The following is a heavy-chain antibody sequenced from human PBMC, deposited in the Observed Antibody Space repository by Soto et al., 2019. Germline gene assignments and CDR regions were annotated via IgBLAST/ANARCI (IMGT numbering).Heavy chain of an antibody. V-gene: IGHV1-69*02. D-gene: IGHD6-13*01. J-gene: IGHJ4*02. CDR1: GGTFCIYT. CDR2: IIPILGIA. CDR3: ARVSSSSPDY. Sequence: QVQLVQSGAEVKKPGSSVKVSCKASGGTFCIYTISWVRQAPGQGLEWMGRIIPILGIANYAQKFQGRVTITGDKSTSTAYMELSSLRSEDTAVYYCARVSSSSPDYWGQGTLVTVSS.